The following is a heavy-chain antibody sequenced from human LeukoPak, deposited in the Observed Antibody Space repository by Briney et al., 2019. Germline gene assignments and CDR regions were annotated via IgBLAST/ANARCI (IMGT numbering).Heavy chain of an antibody. J-gene: IGHJ4*02. CDR2: IYYSGST. D-gene: IGHD3-3*01. CDR1: GGSVSSSSYY. CDR3: ARLDFWSGHRDY. Sequence: SETLSPACTVSGGSVSSSSYYWGWIRQPPGKGLEWIGSIYYSGSTYYNPSLKSRVTISVDTSKNQFSLKLSSVTAADTAVYYCARLDFWSGHRDYWGQGTLVTVSS. V-gene: IGHV4-39*01.